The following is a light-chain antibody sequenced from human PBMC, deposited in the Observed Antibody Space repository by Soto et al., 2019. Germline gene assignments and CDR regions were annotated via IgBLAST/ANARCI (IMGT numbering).Light chain of an antibody. CDR1: QSVSSE. CDR2: GAS. Sequence: EIVMTQSPATLSVSPGERATLSCRASQSVSSELAWYQQKPGQAPRLLIYGASTRATGIPARFSGSGSGTEFTLTISSLQYEDFAIYYCQQHINWPRTFGQGTKVDIK. J-gene: IGKJ1*01. CDR3: QQHINWPRT. V-gene: IGKV3-15*01.